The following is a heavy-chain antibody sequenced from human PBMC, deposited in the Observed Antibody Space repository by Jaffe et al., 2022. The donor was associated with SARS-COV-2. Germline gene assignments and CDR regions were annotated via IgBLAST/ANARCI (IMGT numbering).Heavy chain of an antibody. CDR2: TYYRSKWYN. V-gene: IGHV6-1*01. J-gene: IGHJ4*02. Sequence: QVQLQQSGPGLVKPAQTLSLTCAISGDSVSGNSVTWNWIRQSPSRGLEWLGRTYYRSKWYNDYAASVNSRITINPDTSNNQFSLQLNSVTPEDTAVYYCARGIYSGRFDYWGQGTLITVSS. D-gene: IGHD6-19*01. CDR3: ARGIYSGRFDY. CDR1: GDSVSGNSVT.